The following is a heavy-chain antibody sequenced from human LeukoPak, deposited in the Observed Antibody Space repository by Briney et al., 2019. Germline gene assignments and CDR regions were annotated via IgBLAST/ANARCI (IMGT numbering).Heavy chain of an antibody. CDR3: VKGRDFYFDY. D-gene: IGHD3/OR15-3a*01. Sequence: GGSLRLSCAASGFTFSDYGMHWVRQAPGKGLEWVTFIRYDGSKKYYADFVKGRFTFSRDNSKNMLYLQMNSLRADDTAIYYCVKGRDFYFDYWGQGTLVTVSS. CDR2: IRYDGSKK. J-gene: IGHJ4*02. CDR1: GFTFSDYG. V-gene: IGHV3-30*02.